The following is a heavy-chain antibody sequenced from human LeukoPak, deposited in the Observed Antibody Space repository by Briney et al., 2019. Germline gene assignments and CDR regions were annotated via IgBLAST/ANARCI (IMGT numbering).Heavy chain of an antibody. CDR2: IYTSGST. J-gene: IGHJ3*02. CDR3: ARGSTLAYCGGDCPGPDAFDI. V-gene: IGHV4-4*07. CDR1: GGSISSYY. D-gene: IGHD2-21*01. Sequence: PSETLSLTCTVSGGSISSYYWSWIRQPAGKGLEWIGRIYTSGSTNYNPSLKSRVIMSVDTSKNQFSLKLSSVTAADTAVYYCARGSTLAYCGGDCPGPDAFDIWGQGTMVTVSS.